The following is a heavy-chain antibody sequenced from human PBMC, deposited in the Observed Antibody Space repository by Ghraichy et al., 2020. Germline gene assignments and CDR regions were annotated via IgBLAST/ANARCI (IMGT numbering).Heavy chain of an antibody. CDR1: GYTFTSYG. D-gene: IGHD3-16*01. CDR3: ASGLRVMGAFDN. CDR2: MNPNSGNT. V-gene: IGHV1-8*02. Sequence: ASVKVSCKASGYTFTSYGINWVRQAPGQGLEWMGWMNPNSGNTDYAQKFQGRVTMTRDTSVITAYMELSSLRSEDTAVYYCASGLRVMGAFDNWGQGTMVTVSS. J-gene: IGHJ3*02.